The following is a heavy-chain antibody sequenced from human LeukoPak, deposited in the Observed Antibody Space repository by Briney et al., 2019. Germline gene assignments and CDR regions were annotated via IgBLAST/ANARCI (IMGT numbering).Heavy chain of an antibody. Sequence: PSETLSLTCTVSGVSVSSGSYYWSWIRQPPGKGLEWIGYIYYSGSTNYNPSLKSRVTISVDTSKNQFSLKLSSVTAADTAVYYCASTYYYDSSGYHPDYWGQGTLVTVSS. CDR1: GVSVSSGSYY. D-gene: IGHD3-22*01. CDR2: IYYSGST. V-gene: IGHV4-61*01. J-gene: IGHJ4*02. CDR3: ASTYYYDSSGYHPDY.